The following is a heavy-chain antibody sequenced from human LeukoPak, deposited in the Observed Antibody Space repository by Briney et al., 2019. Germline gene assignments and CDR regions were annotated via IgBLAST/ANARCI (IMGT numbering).Heavy chain of an antibody. Sequence: SETLSLTCTVSDDSITMYYWTWIRQPPGKGLEWIGYVDHTGSTKFNPSLNGRVSISRDTSKNFFSLRLRSVTAADTAVYYCARGSVHDFWSGYLRNYYYMDVWGKGTTVTVSS. J-gene: IGHJ6*03. CDR3: ARGSVHDFWSGYLRNYYYMDV. CDR2: VDHTGST. D-gene: IGHD3-3*01. V-gene: IGHV4-59*01. CDR1: DDSITMYY.